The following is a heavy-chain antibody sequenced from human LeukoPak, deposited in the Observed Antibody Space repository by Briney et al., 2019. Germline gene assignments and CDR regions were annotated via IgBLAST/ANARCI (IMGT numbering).Heavy chain of an antibody. CDR2: ISGSGGST. Sequence: GGSLRLSCAASGFTFSGYAMSWVRQAPGKGLEWVSAISGSGGSTYYADSVEGRFTISRDNSKNTLYLQMNSLRAEDTAVYYCAKDPTMIVVVIPDYWGQGTLVTVSS. CDR1: GFTFSGYA. CDR3: AKDPTMIVVVIPDY. V-gene: IGHV3-23*01. J-gene: IGHJ4*02. D-gene: IGHD3-22*01.